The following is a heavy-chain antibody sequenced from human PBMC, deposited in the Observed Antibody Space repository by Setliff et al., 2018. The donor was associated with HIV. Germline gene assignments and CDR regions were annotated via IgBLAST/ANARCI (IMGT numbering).Heavy chain of an antibody. CDR1: GYSISSGYY. CDR3: TTIPRGYTSNWYSASFD. V-gene: IGHV4-38-2*01. Sequence: SETLSLTCAVSGYSISSGYYWGWIRQPPGRGLEWIGNIYHSGGTHYNPSLNSRLLISLDMSKNQFSLKLSSVTAADTAVYYCTTIPRGYTSNWYSASFDWGQGTLVTVSS. CDR2: IYHSGGT. D-gene: IGHD6-13*01. J-gene: IGHJ4*02.